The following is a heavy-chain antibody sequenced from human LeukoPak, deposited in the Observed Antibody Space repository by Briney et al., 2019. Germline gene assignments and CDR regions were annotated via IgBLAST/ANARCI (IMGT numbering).Heavy chain of an antibody. CDR3: ARDNPWSWFDP. D-gene: IGHD1-1*01. CDR2: IYHSGSS. CDR1: GDSISSGGYY. V-gene: IGHV4-30-2*01. Sequence: SETLSLTCNVSGDSISSGGYYWSWLRQAPGKGLEWIGYIYHSGSSSYSPSLKSRVTISVDRSRNQFSLKLTSVTAADTAVYFCARDNPWSWFDPWGQGTLVTVSS. J-gene: IGHJ5*02.